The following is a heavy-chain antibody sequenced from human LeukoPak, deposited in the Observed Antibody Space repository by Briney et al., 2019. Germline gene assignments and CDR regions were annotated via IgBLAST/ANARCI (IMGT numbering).Heavy chain of an antibody. V-gene: IGHV3-21*06. D-gene: IGHD5-18*01. Sequence: GGSLRLSCAASGLTFSTYTMHWVRQAPGKGLEWLSSISSRSNFINYSDSVRGRFTISRDNADNSLFLQMNSLSAEDAAVYYCARARVYGYSSGGLIDFWGQGTTVTVSS. J-gene: IGHJ4*02. CDR2: ISSRSNFI. CDR3: ARARVYGYSSGGLIDF. CDR1: GLTFSTYT.